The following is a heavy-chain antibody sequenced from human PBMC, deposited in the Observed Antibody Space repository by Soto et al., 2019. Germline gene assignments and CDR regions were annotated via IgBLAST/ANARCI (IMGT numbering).Heavy chain of an antibody. CDR1: GFTFSSYS. J-gene: IGHJ3*02. V-gene: IGHV3-21*01. CDR3: ARDRRPQGAFDI. CDR2: ISSSSSYI. Sequence: PGGSLRLSCAASGFTFSSYSMNWVRQAPGKGLEWVSSISSSSSYIYYADSVKGRFTISRDNAKNSLYLQMNSLRAEDTAVYYCARDRRPQGAFDIWGQGTMVTVSS.